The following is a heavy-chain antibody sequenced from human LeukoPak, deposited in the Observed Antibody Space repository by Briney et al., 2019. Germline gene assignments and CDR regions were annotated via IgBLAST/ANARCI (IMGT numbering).Heavy chain of an antibody. Sequence: GGSERLLCAPSGLTVSSKYMSWARDAPGKGLEGVSVIYSGDTTYYADAVKGRFIISRDSSKTTLYLQKNSLRDEDTAEYYCARVDYSNWFDPWGQGTLVTVSS. D-gene: IGHD5-12*01. CDR3: ARVDYSNWFDP. J-gene: IGHJ5*02. CDR2: IYSGDTT. CDR1: GLTVSSKY. V-gene: IGHV3-53*01.